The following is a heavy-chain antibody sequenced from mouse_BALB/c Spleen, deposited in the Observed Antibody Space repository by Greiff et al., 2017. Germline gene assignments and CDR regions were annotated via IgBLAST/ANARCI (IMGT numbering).Heavy chain of an antibody. CDR1: GFTFSDYY. V-gene: IGHV5-4*02. CDR2: ISDGGSYT. D-gene: IGHD1-1*01. J-gene: IGHJ3*01. CDR3: ARDWDYYGRGFAY. Sequence: EVHLVESGGGLVKPGGSLKLSCAASGFTFSDYYMYWVRQTPEKRLEWVATISDGGSYTYYPDSVKGRFTISRDNAKNNLYLQMSSLKSEDTAMYYCARDWDYYGRGFAYWGQGTLVTVSA.